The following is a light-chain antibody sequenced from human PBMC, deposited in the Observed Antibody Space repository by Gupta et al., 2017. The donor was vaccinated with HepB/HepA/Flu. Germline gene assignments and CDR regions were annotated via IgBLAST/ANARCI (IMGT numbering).Light chain of an antibody. J-gene: IGKJ1*01. CDR3: QQHNSYPRT. CDR1: QGIRNN. V-gene: IGKV1-17*01. Sequence: DIQMTQFPSSLSASVGDRVTITCRASQGIRNNLGWYQQKPGKAPKRLIYTASSLQTGVPSRFSGSGSGTEFTLTISSLQPEDFATYCQQHNSYPRTFGQGTKVEIK. CDR2: TAS.